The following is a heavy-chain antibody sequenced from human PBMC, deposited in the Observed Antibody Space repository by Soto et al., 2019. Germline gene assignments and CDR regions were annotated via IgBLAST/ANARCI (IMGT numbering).Heavy chain of an antibody. V-gene: IGHV1-46*01. CDR2: INPSGGST. Sequence: SVKVSCKASGYTFTSYYMHWVRQAPGQGLEWMGIINPSGGSTSYAQKFQGRVTMTRDTSTSTVYMELSSLRSEDTAVYYCARDLSGSYPNYYYYGMDVWGQGTTVTVSS. D-gene: IGHD1-26*01. CDR1: GYTFTSYY. J-gene: IGHJ6*02. CDR3: ARDLSGSYPNYYYYGMDV.